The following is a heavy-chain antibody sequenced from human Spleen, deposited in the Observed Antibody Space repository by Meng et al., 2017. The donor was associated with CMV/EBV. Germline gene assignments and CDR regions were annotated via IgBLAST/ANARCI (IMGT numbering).Heavy chain of an antibody. CDR2: VNGDGSNT. V-gene: IGHV3-74*01. Sequence: GGSLRLSCAASGFTFSNYWMHWVRQAPGKGRVWVSYVNGDGSNTNYADSVKGRLTISRDNAKNTLYMLMNGVGDEDTAVYYCARGWQRFIDYWGQGTLVTVSS. CDR1: GFTFSNYW. D-gene: IGHD5-12*01. CDR3: ARGWQRFIDY. J-gene: IGHJ4*02.